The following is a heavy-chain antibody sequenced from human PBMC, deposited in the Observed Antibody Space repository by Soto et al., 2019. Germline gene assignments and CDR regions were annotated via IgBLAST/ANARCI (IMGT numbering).Heavy chain of an antibody. CDR2: INPNSGAT. CDR3: ARDLVPADISFYGMDV. CDR1: GYTFTDYY. V-gene: IGHV1-2*02. J-gene: IGHJ6*02. Sequence: ASVKVSCKASGYTFTDYYIHWVRQAPGQGLEWMGWINPNSGATNYAQKFQGRVNMTRDTSIRTAYMELSRLRSDDKAVYYCARDLVPADISFYGMDVWGQGTTVTVSS. D-gene: IGHD2-2*01.